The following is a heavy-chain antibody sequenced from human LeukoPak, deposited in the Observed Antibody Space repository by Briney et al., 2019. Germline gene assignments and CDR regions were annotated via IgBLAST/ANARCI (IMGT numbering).Heavy chain of an antibody. CDR3: AREDIAAALAYRY. V-gene: IGHV3-48*01. J-gene: IGHJ4*02. Sequence: PGGSLRLSCAASGFTFSSYSMNWVRQAPGKGLEWVSYISSSSSTINYADSVKGRFTISRDNAKNSLYLQMNSLRAEDTAVYYCAREDIAAALAYRYWGQGTLVTVSS. CDR1: GFTFSSYS. CDR2: ISSSSSTI. D-gene: IGHD6-13*01.